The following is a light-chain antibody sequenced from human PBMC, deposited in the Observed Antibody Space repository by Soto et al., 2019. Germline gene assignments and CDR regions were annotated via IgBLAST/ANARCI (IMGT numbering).Light chain of an antibody. CDR3: MQALQTPYT. J-gene: IGKJ2*01. CDR1: QSLLQSNGYNY. V-gene: IGKV2-28*01. CDR2: LGS. Sequence: DIVMTQSPLSLPVTPGEPASISCRSSQSLLQSNGYNYLDWYLQKPGQSPQLLIYLGSNRASGVTDRFSGSGSGTDFTLKISRVEAEDVGVYYCMQALQTPYTFGQVTKLEIK.